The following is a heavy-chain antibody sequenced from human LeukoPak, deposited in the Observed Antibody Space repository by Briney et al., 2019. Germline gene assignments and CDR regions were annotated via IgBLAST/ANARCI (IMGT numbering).Heavy chain of an antibody. CDR1: GGSISSYY. J-gene: IGHJ4*02. CDR2: LYTSGST. CDR3: ARESSGWFFDY. V-gene: IGHV4-4*07. Sequence: SETLSLTCTVSGGSISSYYWSWIRQPAGKGLEWIGRLYTSGSTKYNPSLKSRVTMSVDTSKNQFSLKLNSGTAADTAVYYCARESSGWFFDYWGQGTLVTVSS. D-gene: IGHD6-19*01.